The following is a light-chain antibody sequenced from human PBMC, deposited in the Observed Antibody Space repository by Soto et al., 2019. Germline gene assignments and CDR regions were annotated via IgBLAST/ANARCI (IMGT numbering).Light chain of an antibody. Sequence: QSALTQPASVSGSPGQSITISCTGTSSDVGGYNYVSWYQQHPGKAPKLMIYDVSNRPSGVSNRFSGSKSGNTASLTISGLHAEDEADYYCSSSTSISTLDVFGTGTKLTVL. CDR1: SSDVGGYNY. V-gene: IGLV2-14*01. J-gene: IGLJ1*01. CDR3: SSSTSISTLDV. CDR2: DVS.